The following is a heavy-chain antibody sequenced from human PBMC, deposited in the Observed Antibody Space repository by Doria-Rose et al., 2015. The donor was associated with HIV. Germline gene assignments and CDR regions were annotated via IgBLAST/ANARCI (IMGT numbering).Heavy chain of an antibody. V-gene: IGHV3-21*01. Sequence: VQLVQSGGGLVRPGGSLRLSCATSGFTFSSHRINLVRQAPGNGLEWVYAISSTSAYINYADSVRGRFTISRDNARNSLYLQMDSLRAEDTAIYYCATGVTLDYWGQGTLVTVSS. D-gene: IGHD3-10*01. CDR2: ISSTSAYI. CDR3: ATGVTLDY. J-gene: IGHJ4*02. CDR1: GFTFSSHR.